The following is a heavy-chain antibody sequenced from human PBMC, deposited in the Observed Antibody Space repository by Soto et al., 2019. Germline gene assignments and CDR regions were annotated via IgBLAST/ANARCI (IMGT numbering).Heavy chain of an antibody. CDR2: ISGSGGST. CDR3: AKDLRALRYAFDI. V-gene: IGHV3-23*01. D-gene: IGHD5-12*01. Sequence: GGSLSLSCAASGFTFDDYSMHWVRQAPGKGLEWVSAISGSGGSTYYADSVKGRFTISRDNSKNTLYLQMNSLRAEDTAVYYCAKDLRALRYAFDIWGQGTMVTVSS. J-gene: IGHJ3*02. CDR1: GFTFDDYS.